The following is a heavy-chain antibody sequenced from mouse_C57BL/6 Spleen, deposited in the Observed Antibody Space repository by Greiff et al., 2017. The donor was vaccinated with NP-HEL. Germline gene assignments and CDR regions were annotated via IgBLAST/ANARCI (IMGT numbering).Heavy chain of an antibody. Sequence: QVQLQQSGAELVRPGTSVKVSCTASGFAFTNYLIEWVQQRPGQGLEWIALINPGSGGTNYTEKFKGKATLTADKSSGTAYMQLSSLTSEDAAVYFCARASTGPFDYWGQGTTLTVSS. D-gene: IGHD4-1*02. CDR3: ARASTGPFDY. CDR1: GFAFTNYL. J-gene: IGHJ2*01. CDR2: INPGSGGT. V-gene: IGHV1-54*01.